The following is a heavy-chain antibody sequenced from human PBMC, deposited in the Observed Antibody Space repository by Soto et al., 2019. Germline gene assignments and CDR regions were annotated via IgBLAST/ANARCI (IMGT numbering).Heavy chain of an antibody. V-gene: IGHV3-23*01. Sequence: EVQLLESGGGLVQPGGSLRLSCEASGFTFSSYAMSWVRQAPGRGLEWVSAIRGSGDSTDYADSVKGRFTISRDNSDNTLYLQMSSLRVDDTAVYYCVKVDGPHFGSGRWVFDHWGQGNLVTVSS. CDR1: GFTFSSYA. CDR2: IRGSGDST. D-gene: IGHD3-10*01. J-gene: IGHJ4*02. CDR3: VKVDGPHFGSGRWVFDH.